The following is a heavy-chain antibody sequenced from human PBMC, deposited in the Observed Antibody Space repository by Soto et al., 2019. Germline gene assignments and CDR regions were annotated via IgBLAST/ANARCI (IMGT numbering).Heavy chain of an antibody. Sequence: VASVKVSCKASGGTFSSYTISWVRQAPGQGLEWMGRIIPILGIANYAQKFQGRVTITADKSTSTAYMELSSLRSEDTAVYYCARREGGYDLYYYGMDVWGQGTTVTVSS. D-gene: IGHD5-12*01. CDR3: ARREGGYDLYYYGMDV. CDR2: IIPILGIA. V-gene: IGHV1-69*02. CDR1: GGTFSSYT. J-gene: IGHJ6*02.